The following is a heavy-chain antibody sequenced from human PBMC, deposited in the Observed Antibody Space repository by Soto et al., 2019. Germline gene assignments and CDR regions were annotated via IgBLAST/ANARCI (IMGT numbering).Heavy chain of an antibody. D-gene: IGHD3-22*01. J-gene: IGHJ6*02. V-gene: IGHV3-48*03. CDR3: ARSMIVVVIHYYYGMDV. Sequence: QPVGSLRLSCAASGFTFSSYEMNWVRQAPGKGLEWVSYISSSGSTIYYADSVKGRFTISRDNAKNSLYLQMNSLRAEDTAVYYCARSMIVVVIHYYYGMDVWGQGTTVTVSS. CDR2: ISSSGSTI. CDR1: GFTFSSYE.